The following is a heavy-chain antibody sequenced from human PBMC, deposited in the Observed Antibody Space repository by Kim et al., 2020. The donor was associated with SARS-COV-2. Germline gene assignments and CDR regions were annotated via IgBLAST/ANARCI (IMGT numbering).Heavy chain of an antibody. CDR1: GYTFTSYG. Sequence: ASVKVSCKASGYTFTSYGISWVRQAPGQGLEWMGWISAYNGNTNYAQKLQGRVTMTTDTSTSTAYMELRSLRSDDTAVYYCARENDPIITGDYYYGMDVWGQGTRVTVSS. CDR3: ARENDPIITGDYYYGMDV. V-gene: IGHV1-18*01. D-gene: IGHD3-22*01. J-gene: IGHJ6*02. CDR2: ISAYNGNT.